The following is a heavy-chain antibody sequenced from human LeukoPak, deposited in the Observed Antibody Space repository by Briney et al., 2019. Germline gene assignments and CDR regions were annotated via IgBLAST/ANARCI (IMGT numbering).Heavy chain of an antibody. J-gene: IGHJ4*02. CDR1: GFTFSSYS. V-gene: IGHV3-21*04. D-gene: IGHD4-11*01. CDR3: AKAPRGAVTTFDY. Sequence: PGGSLRLSCAASGFTFSSYSMNWVRQAPGKGLEWVSSISSSSSYIYYADSVKGRFTISRDNAKNSLYLQMNSLRAEDTAIYYCAKAPRGAVTTFDYWGQGTLVTVSS. CDR2: ISSSSSYI.